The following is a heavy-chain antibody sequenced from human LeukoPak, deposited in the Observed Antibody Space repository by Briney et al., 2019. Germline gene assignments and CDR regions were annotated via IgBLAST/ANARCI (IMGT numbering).Heavy chain of an antibody. Sequence: ASVKVSCKASGYTFTGYYMHWVRQAPGQGLEWMGWINPNSGGTNYAQKFQGRVTMTRDTSISTAYMELSRLRSDDTAVYYCATIQVVIAAIGDLDYWGQGTLVTVSS. CDR2: INPNSGGT. CDR3: ATIQVVIAAIGDLDY. J-gene: IGHJ4*02. V-gene: IGHV1-2*02. CDR1: GYTFTGYY. D-gene: IGHD2-15*01.